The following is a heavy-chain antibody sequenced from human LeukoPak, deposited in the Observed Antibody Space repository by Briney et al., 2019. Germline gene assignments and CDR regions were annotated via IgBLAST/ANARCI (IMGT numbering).Heavy chain of an antibody. CDR2: IYHSGST. Sequence: SGTLSLTCTVSGYSISSGYYWGWIRQPPGKGLEWIGSIYHSGSTYYNPSLKSRVTISVDKSKNQFSLKLSSVTAADTAVYYCARTVTTYYYYYMDVRGKGTTVTVSS. J-gene: IGHJ6*03. D-gene: IGHD4-11*01. V-gene: IGHV4-38-2*02. CDR3: ARTVTTYYYYYMDV. CDR1: GYSISSGYY.